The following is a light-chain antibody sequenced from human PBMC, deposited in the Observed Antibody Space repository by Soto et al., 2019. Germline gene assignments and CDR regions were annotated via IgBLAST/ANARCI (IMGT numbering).Light chain of an antibody. CDR2: DVY. J-gene: IGLJ2*01. Sequence: QSALTQPASVSGSPGQSIAISCAGTSSDVGGSNYVSWYQQHPGKAPKLMIYDVYNRPSGVSNRFSGSKSGNTASLTISGLQAEDEADYYCSSHSSSGNIEVFGAGTKLTVL. CDR1: SSDVGGSNY. CDR3: SSHSSSGNIEV. V-gene: IGLV2-14*03.